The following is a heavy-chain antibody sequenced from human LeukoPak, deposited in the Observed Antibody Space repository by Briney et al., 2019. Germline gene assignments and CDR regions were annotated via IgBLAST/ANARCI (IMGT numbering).Heavy chain of an antibody. J-gene: IGHJ4*02. V-gene: IGHV1-8*01. CDR2: MNPNSGNT. CDR1: GYTFTSYD. Sequence: ASVKVSCKASGYTFTSYDINWVRQATGQGLEWMGWMNPNSGNTGYAQKFQGRVTMARNTSISTAYMELSSLRSEDTAVYYCARGRPTVTTSPLWWYRYWGQGTLVTVSS. CDR3: ARGRPTVTTSPLWWYRY. D-gene: IGHD4-17*01.